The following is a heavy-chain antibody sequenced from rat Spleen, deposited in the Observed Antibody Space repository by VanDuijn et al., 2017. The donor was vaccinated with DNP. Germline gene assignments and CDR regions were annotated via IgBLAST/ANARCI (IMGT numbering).Heavy chain of an antibody. V-gene: IGHV3-1*01. D-gene: IGHD1-11*01. CDR2: ISYSGST. Sequence: EVQLQESGSGLVKPSQSLSLTCSVTGYSITSNYWGWIRKFPGNKMEYIGHISYSGSTNYNPSLRSRISITRDTSKNHFFLHLNSVTTEDTATYYCARERGAMDAWGQGTSVTVSS. CDR1: GYSITSNY. J-gene: IGHJ4*01. CDR3: ARERGAMDA.